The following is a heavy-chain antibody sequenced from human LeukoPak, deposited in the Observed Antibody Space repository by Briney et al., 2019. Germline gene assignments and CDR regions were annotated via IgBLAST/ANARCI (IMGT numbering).Heavy chain of an antibody. CDR2: ISGSGGST. D-gene: IGHD1-1*01. V-gene: IGHV3-23*01. Sequence: GGSLRLSCAASGFTFSTYDMSWVRQAPGKGLEWVSAISGSGGSTFYADSVRGRFTISTDNSKNTLYLQMNSLRAEDTALYYCAKGLERESRLDSWGQGTLVTVSS. CDR3: AKGLERESRLDS. CDR1: GFTFSTYD. J-gene: IGHJ4*02.